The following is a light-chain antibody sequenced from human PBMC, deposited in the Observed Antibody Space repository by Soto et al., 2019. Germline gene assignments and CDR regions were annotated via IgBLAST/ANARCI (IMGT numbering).Light chain of an antibody. Sequence: DIEMTQSPSSLSVSVGDSFTINWLASQSIATYLNWYQQKPGKAPKLLIYDASSLHSGVPSRFSGSGSGTEFTLTITSLRPDDFATYYCQQSYSILWTFGQGTKVDIK. CDR2: DAS. CDR1: QSIATY. J-gene: IGKJ1*01. CDR3: QQSYSILWT. V-gene: IGKV1-39*01.